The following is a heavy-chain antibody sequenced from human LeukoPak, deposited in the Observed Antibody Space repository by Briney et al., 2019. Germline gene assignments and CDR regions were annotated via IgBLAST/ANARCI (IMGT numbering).Heavy chain of an antibody. CDR2: INAGNGNT. J-gene: IGHJ4*02. CDR3: ARGYSGSYANFDY. CDR1: GYTFTSYA. D-gene: IGHD1-26*01. Sequence: ASVKVSCKASGYTFTSYAMHWVRRAPGQRLEWMGWINAGNGNTKYSQEFQGRVTITRDTSASTAYMELSSLRSEDMAVYYCARGYSGSYANFDYWGQGTLVTVSS. V-gene: IGHV1-3*03.